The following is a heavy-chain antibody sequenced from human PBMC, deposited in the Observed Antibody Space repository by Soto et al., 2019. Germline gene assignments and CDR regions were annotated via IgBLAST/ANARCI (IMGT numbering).Heavy chain of an antibody. CDR3: ARDIRFGDNYYHGMDV. CDR1: SGSISSSNW. Sequence: SETLSLTCAVSSGSISSSNWWSWVRQPPGKGLEWIGYIYYSGSTNYNPSLKSRVTISVDTSKNQFSLKLSSVTAADTAVYYCARDIRFGDNYYHGMDVWGQGTTVTVSS. D-gene: IGHD3-10*01. V-gene: IGHV4-4*02. J-gene: IGHJ6*02. CDR2: IYYSGST.